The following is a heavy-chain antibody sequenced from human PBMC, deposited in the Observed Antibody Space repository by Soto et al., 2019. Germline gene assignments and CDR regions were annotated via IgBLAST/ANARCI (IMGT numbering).Heavy chain of an antibody. V-gene: IGHV4-31*03. CDR1: GGSISSGGYY. D-gene: IGHD3-3*01. CDR2: IYYSGST. J-gene: IGHJ6*02. CDR3: VGSNYDFWSGYFRPYYYYGMDV. Sequence: PSETLSLTCTVSGGSISSGGYYWSWIRQHPGKGLEWIGYIYYSGSTYYNPSLKSRVTISVDTSKNQFSLKLSSVTAADTAVYYCVGSNYDFWSGYFRPYYYYGMDVWGQGTTVTVS.